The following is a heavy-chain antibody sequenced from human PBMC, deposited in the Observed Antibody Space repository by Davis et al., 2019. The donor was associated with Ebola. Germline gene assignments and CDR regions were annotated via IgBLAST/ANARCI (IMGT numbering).Heavy chain of an antibody. CDR3: ARGRGYYYGSGSYRYNWFDP. J-gene: IGHJ5*02. Sequence: SETLSLTCAVYGGSFSGYYWSWIRQPPGKGLEWIGEINHSGSTNYNPSLKSRVTISVDTSKNQFSLKLSSVTAADTAVYYCARGRGYYYGSGSYRYNWFDPWGQGTLVTVSS. CDR2: INHSGST. V-gene: IGHV4-34*01. CDR1: GGSFSGYY. D-gene: IGHD3-10*01.